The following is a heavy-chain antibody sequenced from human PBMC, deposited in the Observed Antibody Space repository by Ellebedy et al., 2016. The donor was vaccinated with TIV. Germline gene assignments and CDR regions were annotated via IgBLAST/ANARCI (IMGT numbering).Heavy chain of an antibody. Sequence: SVKVSCXASGDTFSSYAVSWVRQAPGQGLEWMGGIFPIFGTSNYAQKFQGRVTIIADESTSTAYMELSSLRSEDTAVYYCARDLGSFDYWGQGTLVTVSS. CDR2: IFPIFGTS. J-gene: IGHJ4*02. D-gene: IGHD2-15*01. CDR1: GDTFSSYA. V-gene: IGHV1-69*13. CDR3: ARDLGSFDY.